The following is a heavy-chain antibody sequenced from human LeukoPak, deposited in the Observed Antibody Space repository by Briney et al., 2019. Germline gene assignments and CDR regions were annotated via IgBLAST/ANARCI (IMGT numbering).Heavy chain of an antibody. CDR2: IYYSGST. J-gene: IGHJ6*02. CDR3: ARRSPYYGMDV. V-gene: IGHV4-59*08. Sequence: SETLSLTCTVSGDSISSYYWSWIRQPPGKGLEWIGYIYYSGSTNYNPSLKSRVTISVDTSKNQFSLKLSSVTAADTAVYYCARRSPYYGMDVWGQGTTVTVSS. CDR1: GDSISSYY.